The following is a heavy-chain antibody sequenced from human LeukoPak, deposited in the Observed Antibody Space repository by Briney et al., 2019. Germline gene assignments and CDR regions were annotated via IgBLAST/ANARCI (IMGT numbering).Heavy chain of an antibody. V-gene: IGHV6-1*01. J-gene: IGHJ4*02. D-gene: IGHD3-16*01. CDR1: GDTVSTNSAA. CDR2: TYYRSKWYN. CDR3: ARPHMGDPHHLDY. Sequence: SQTLSLTCAISGDTVSTNSAAWNWIRQSPSRGLEWLGRTYYRSKWYNEYAVSVKSRITINPDTSKNQFSLKLSSVTAADTAVYYCARPHMGDPHHLDYWGQGTLVTVSS.